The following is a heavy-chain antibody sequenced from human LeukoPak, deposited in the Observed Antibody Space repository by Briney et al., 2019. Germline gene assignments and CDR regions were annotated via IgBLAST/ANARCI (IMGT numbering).Heavy chain of an antibody. D-gene: IGHD2-21*02. CDR1: GYTFTSDD. CDR2: VNPNSGNT. V-gene: IGHV1-8*01. Sequence: ASVKVSCKASGYTFTSDDINWVRQATGQGLEWMGWVNPNSGNTGYAQDFQGGVTMTTNTSITTAYMELSSLRSEDTAVYYCARASKTWMVTAIKDYYFDYWGQGTLVTVAS. CDR3: ARASKTWMVTAIKDYYFDY. J-gene: IGHJ4*02.